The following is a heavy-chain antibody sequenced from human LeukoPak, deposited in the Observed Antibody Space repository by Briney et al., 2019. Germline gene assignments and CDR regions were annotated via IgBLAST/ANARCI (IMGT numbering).Heavy chain of an antibody. CDR2: IYYSGST. CDR3: ARFKSIAAAGPQFDY. Sequence: SQTLSLTCTVSGGSLSSGGYHWSWIRQHPGKGLEWIGYIYYSGSTYYNPSLKSRVTISVDTSKNQFSLKLSSVTAADTAVYYCARFKSIAAAGPQFDYWGQGTLVTVSS. J-gene: IGHJ4*02. CDR1: GGSLSSGGYH. V-gene: IGHV4-31*03. D-gene: IGHD6-13*01.